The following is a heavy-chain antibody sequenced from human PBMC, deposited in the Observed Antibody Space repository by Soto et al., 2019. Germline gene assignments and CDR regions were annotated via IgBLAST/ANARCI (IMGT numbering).Heavy chain of an antibody. CDR1: GFTFDDYA. Sequence: GGSLRLSCAASGFTFDDYAMHWVRQAPGKGLEWVSGISWNSGSIGYADSVKGRFTISRDNAKNSLYLQMNSLRAEDTALYYCAKGPNPKGSSLQRYYYMDVWGKGTTVTVSS. V-gene: IGHV3-9*01. CDR2: ISWNSGSI. J-gene: IGHJ6*03. CDR3: AKGPNPKGSSLQRYYYMDV. D-gene: IGHD2-15*01.